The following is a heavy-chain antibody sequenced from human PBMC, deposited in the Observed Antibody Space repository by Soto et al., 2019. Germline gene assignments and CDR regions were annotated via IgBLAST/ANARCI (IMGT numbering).Heavy chain of an antibody. CDR2: ISPYNNKT. CDR1: GYTFTSHG. Sequence: QVQLVQSGGEVKKPGASVKVSCKASGYTFTSHGISWVRQAPGQGLEWMGCISPYNNKTTNAQKFQDRVSMTTATSTATVYMELRPLISHVSAVYNSAKSIRDPASALFYWRQLPLVTLSS. J-gene: IGHJ4*02. V-gene: IGHV1-18*01. CDR3: AKSIRDPASALFY. D-gene: IGHD5-18*01.